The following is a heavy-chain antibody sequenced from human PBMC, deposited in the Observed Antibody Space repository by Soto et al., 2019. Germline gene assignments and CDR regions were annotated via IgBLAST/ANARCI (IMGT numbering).Heavy chain of an antibody. J-gene: IGHJ5*02. CDR1: GFTFSSYG. D-gene: IGHD5-18*01. V-gene: IGHV3-33*01. CDR3: ARDPGKWDNAMVAAPEFDP. CDR2: IWYDGSNK. Sequence: GGSLRLSCAASGFTFSSYGMHWVRQAPGKGLEWVAVIWYDGSNKYYADSVKGRFTISRDNSKNTLYLQMNSLRAEDTAVYYFARDPGKWDNAMVAAPEFDPWGQGTLVTVSS.